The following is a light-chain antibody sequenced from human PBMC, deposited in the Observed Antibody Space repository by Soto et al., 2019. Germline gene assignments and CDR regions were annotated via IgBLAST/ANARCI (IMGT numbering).Light chain of an antibody. CDR2: EVS. J-gene: IGLJ1*01. CDR3: SSYTSGSTVV. Sequence: QSALTQPASVSGSPGQSITSSCTGTSSDVCGYNYVSWYQHHPGKAPKLIIYEVSNRASWVSNRFSGSKSGNTASLTISGRQADDEADYDCSSYTSGSTVVFGIGTKVTVL. CDR1: SSDVCGYNY. V-gene: IGLV2-14*01.